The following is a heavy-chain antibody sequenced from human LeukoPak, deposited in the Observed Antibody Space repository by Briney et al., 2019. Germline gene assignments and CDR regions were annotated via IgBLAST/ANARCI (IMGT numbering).Heavy chain of an antibody. CDR3: ARDAQRGFDYSNSLQY. J-gene: IGHJ4*02. D-gene: IGHD4-11*01. CDR1: GFTYSHYG. Sequence: GKSLRLSCVASGFTYSHYGMHWVRQAPGKGLEWVAVMWSDGTEKYYADAVKGRFTISRDDSRKTVYLQMNRLRGEDTAVYYCARDAQRGFDYSNSLQYWGQGTLVTVSS. V-gene: IGHV3-33*08. CDR2: MWSDGTEK.